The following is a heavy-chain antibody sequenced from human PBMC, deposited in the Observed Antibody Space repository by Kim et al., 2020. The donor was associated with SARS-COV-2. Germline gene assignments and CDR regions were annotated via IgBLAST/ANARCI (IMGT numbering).Heavy chain of an antibody. Sequence: NYTPSLKRRVTISVDTSKNQFSLKLSSVTAADTAVYYCARGVPKHNWFDPWGQGTLVTVSS. V-gene: IGHV4-59*09. CDR3: ARGVPKHNWFDP. J-gene: IGHJ5*02.